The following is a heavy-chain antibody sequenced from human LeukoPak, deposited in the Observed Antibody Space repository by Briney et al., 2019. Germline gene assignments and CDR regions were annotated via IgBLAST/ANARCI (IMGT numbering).Heavy chain of an antibody. CDR1: GDSISSYY. CDR3: ARGGSDSSGWNYYYYYYMDV. V-gene: IGHV4-59*01. D-gene: IGHD6-19*01. Sequence: SETLSLTCTVSGDSISSYYWSWIRQPPGKGLEWIGYIYYSGSTNYNPSLKSRVTISVDTSKNQFSLKLNSVTAADTAVYFCARGGSDSSGWNYYYYYYMDVWGKGTTVTISS. CDR2: IYYSGST. J-gene: IGHJ6*03.